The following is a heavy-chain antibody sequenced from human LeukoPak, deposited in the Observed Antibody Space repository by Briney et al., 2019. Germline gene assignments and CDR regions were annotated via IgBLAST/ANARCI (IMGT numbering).Heavy chain of an antibody. Sequence: SETLSLTCTVSGGSINNGGYYWSWIRQHPGKGLEWIGYIYYSGSSYYNPSLRSRDTISVDTSKNHFSLKLSSVTAADTAVYYCARNRGGYNSFDYWGQGTLVTVSS. CDR3: ARNRGGYNSFDY. CDR1: GGSINNGGYY. J-gene: IGHJ4*02. D-gene: IGHD5-24*01. V-gene: IGHV4-31*03. CDR2: IYYSGSS.